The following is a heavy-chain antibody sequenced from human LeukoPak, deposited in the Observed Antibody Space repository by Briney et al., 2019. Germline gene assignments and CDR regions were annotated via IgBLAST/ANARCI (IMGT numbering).Heavy chain of an antibody. V-gene: IGHV1-8*01. J-gene: IGHJ6*02. CDR3: ASRDIVVVPAVSSAYYYYGMDV. Sequence: GASVKVSCKASGYTFTSYDINWVRQATGQGLEWMGWMNPNSGNTGYAQKFQGRVTMTRNTSISTAYMELSSLRSEDTAVYYCASRDIVVVPAVSSAYYYYGMDVWAQGTTVTVSS. CDR1: GYTFTSYD. D-gene: IGHD2-2*01. CDR2: MNPNSGNT.